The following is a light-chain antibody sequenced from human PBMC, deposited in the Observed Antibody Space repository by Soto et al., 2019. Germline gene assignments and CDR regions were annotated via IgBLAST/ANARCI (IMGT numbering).Light chain of an antibody. J-gene: IGLJ2*01. CDR2: EGS. CDR3: CSYAGSSTYVV. CDR1: SSNVGSYNL. Sequence: QSALTHPASVSGSPGQSITISCTGTSSNVGSYNLVSWYQQHPGKAPKLMIYEGSKRPSGVSNRFSVSKSGNTASLTISGLQAEDEADYYCCSYAGSSTYVVFGGGTKLTVL. V-gene: IGLV2-23*01.